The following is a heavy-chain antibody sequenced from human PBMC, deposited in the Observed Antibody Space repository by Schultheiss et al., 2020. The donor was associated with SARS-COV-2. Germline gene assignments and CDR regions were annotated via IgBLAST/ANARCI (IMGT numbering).Heavy chain of an antibody. CDR3: ARQDYYYHYMDV. Sequence: SETLSLTCTVSGGSISSGDYYWSWIRQPPGKGLEWIGYIYYSGSTYYNPSLKSRVTISVDTSKNQFSLKLSSVTAADTAVYYCARQDYYYHYMDVWGKGTMVTVSS. CDR2: IYYSGST. CDR1: GGSISSGDYY. J-gene: IGHJ6*03. V-gene: IGHV4-30-4*01.